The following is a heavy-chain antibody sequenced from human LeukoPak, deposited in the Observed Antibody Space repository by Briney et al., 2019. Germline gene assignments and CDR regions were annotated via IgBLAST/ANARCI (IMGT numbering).Heavy chain of an antibody. D-gene: IGHD2-15*01. CDR2: ISSSSSYI. CDR3: AGSRYCSGGSCYTVY. V-gene: IGHV3-21*01. CDR1: GFTFSSYS. J-gene: IGHJ4*02. Sequence: GGSLRLSCAASGFTFSSYSMNWVRQAPGKGLEWVSSISSSSSYIYYADSVKGRFTISRDNAKNSLYLQMNSLRDEDTAVYYYAGSRYCSGGSCYTVYWGQGTLVTVSS.